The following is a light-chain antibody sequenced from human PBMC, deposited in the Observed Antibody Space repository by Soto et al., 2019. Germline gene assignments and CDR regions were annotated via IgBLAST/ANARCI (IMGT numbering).Light chain of an antibody. CDR2: AAS. CDR3: QQSYSTLT. CDR1: QSISSY. Sequence: DIQMTQSPSSLSASVGDRVTITCRASQSISSYLNWYQQKPGKAPKLLIYAASSLQSGVPSRFSGSVSGTDFTVTISSLQPEDFATYYCQQSYSTLTFGGGTKVEIK. V-gene: IGKV1-39*01. J-gene: IGKJ4*01.